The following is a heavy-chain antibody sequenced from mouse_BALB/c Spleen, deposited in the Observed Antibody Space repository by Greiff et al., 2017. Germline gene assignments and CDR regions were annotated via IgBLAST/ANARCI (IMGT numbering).Heavy chain of an antibody. D-gene: IGHD2-4*01. V-gene: IGHV14-1*02. Sequence: VQLKQSGAELVRPGALVKLSCKASGFNIKDYYMHWVKQRPEQGLEWIGWIDPENGNTIYDPKFQGKASITADTSSNTAYLQLSSLTSEDTAVYYCARSGDYDGGAWFAYWGQGTLVTVSA. CDR2: IDPENGNT. CDR3: ARSGDYDGGAWFAY. J-gene: IGHJ3*01. CDR1: GFNIKDYY.